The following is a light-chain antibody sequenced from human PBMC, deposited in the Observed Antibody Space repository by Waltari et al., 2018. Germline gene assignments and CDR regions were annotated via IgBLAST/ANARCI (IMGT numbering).Light chain of an antibody. Sequence: IQLTQSPSSLSASVGDRVTITCRASQGINNYLAWYQQKPGKAPKLLISAASTLQSGVPSRFSGSGSGTDFTLIISSLQPEDFATYYCQQLNSYPITFGQGTRLEIK. CDR3: QQLNSYPIT. CDR1: QGINNY. CDR2: AAS. V-gene: IGKV1-9*01. J-gene: IGKJ5*01.